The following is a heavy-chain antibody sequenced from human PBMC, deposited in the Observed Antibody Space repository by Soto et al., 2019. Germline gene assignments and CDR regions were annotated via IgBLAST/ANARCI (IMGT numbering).Heavy chain of an antibody. Sequence: SQTLSLTCTVSGGSVSSGSYYWSWLRQPPGKGLEWIRSLYYSRSTNYTPSLTSRVTMSVDTSKNQSALKLSSVTAADTAVYYCARGPPAYSYGLDYWGQGTVLTVSS. V-gene: IGHV4-61*01. D-gene: IGHD5-18*01. J-gene: IGHJ4*02. CDR1: GGSVSSGSYY. CDR3: ARGPPAYSYGLDY. CDR2: LYYSRST.